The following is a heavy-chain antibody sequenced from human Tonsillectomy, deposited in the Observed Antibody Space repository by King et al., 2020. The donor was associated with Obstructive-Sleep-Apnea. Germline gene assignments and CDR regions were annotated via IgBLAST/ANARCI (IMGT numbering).Heavy chain of an antibody. J-gene: IGHJ4*02. CDR3: AKTPNLYYFDY. D-gene: IGHD1-7*01. Sequence: QVQLVQSGAEVKKPGASGKVSCKAFVYTFASYGSRWVRQALGQGLEWVGWIRSYHGNTNYAQKLKGRVTMTTDTSTSTAYMELRSLRSDDTAVYYCAKTPNLYYFDYWGQGTLVTVSS. CDR1: VYTFASYG. CDR2: IRSYHGNT. V-gene: IGHV1-18*01.